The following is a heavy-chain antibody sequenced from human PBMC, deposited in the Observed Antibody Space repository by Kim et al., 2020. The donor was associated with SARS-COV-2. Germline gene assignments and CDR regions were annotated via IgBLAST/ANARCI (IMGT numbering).Heavy chain of an antibody. Sequence: GGSLRLSCAASGFTFSSYGMHWVRQATGKGLEWVAVISYDGSNKYYADSVKGRFTISRDNSKNTLYLQMNSLRAEETAVYYCARAFSEIAAAGSYYYGMDVWGQGTTVTVSS. CDR3: ARAFSEIAAAGSYYYGMDV. CDR2: ISYDGSNK. D-gene: IGHD6-13*01. V-gene: IGHV3-33*05. J-gene: IGHJ6*02. CDR1: GFTFSSYG.